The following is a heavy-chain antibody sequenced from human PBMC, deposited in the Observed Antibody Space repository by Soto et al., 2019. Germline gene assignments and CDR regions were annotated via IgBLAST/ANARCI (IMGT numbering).Heavy chain of an antibody. CDR2: IYYSGST. V-gene: IGHV4-39*01. J-gene: IGHJ2*01. D-gene: IGHD6-19*01. Sequence: TXETLSLTCTVSGCSITSSSYYWGWIRQPPGKGLEWIGSIYYSGSTYYNPSLKSRVTISVDTSKTQFSLKLSSVTAADTAVYYCARLVGQWLAFWYFDLWGRGTLVTVSS. CDR3: ARLVGQWLAFWYFDL. CDR1: GCSITSSSYY.